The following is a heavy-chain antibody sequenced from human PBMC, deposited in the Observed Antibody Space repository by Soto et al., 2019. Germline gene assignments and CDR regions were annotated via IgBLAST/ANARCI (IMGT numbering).Heavy chain of an antibody. CDR3: PRGKDYVWGT. V-gene: IGHV4-34*01. Sequence: PSETLSLTCAVYGGSFTDYFWSWIRQPPGKGLEWIAEISHSGTTGYNPSLKSRVTMSVDPSKNQFSLNLRSVTAADTAVYYRPRGKDYVWGTSGQGKPVTVS. D-gene: IGHD3-16*01. CDR2: ISHSGTT. J-gene: IGHJ5*02. CDR1: GGSFTDYF.